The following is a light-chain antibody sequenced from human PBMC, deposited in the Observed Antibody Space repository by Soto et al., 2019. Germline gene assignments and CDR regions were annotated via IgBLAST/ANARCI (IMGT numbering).Light chain of an antibody. CDR1: QRVSSSY. CDR2: GAS. J-gene: IGKJ1*01. Sequence: DIVLAHSPATLSFSPGEIASLSFRASQRVSSSYIALYQQKPGQSPRLLIYGASSRATGIPDTFSGGGSGTDFTLTISRLEPEDFAVYYCQQYGNSPWTFGQGTKVDIK. V-gene: IGKV3-20*01. CDR3: QQYGNSPWT.